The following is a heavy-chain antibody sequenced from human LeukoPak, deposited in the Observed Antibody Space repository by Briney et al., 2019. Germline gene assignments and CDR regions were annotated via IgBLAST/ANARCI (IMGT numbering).Heavy chain of an antibody. CDR3: AKGAYDYIEIAYFDY. V-gene: IGHV3-23*01. J-gene: IGHJ4*02. CDR1: GLSFNNYA. CDR2: IIVSSCST. Sequence: GGSLRLSCVASGLSFNNYAMNYVRQAPGKGLEWVSLIIVSSCSTVEADTVKGRFSISRDKSKNTLNLKMNSRRAEDTAVYYCAKGAYDYIEIAYFDYWGQGSLVTVSS. D-gene: IGHD5-12*01.